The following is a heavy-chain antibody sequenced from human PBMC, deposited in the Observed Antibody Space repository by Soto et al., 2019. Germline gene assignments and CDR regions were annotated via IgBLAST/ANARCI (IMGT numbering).Heavy chain of an antibody. CDR3: AREGSSSGPDYEY. Sequence: ASVKVSCKASGYTFTSYHITWVRQAPGQGLEWMGWISAYNGNTNYAQNFQGRVSMTTDSSTTTAYMELRNLRSDDTAVYYCAREGSSSGPDYEYWGQGTLVTVSS. J-gene: IGHJ4*02. CDR1: GYTFTSYH. CDR2: ISAYNGNT. D-gene: IGHD3-22*01. V-gene: IGHV1-18*01.